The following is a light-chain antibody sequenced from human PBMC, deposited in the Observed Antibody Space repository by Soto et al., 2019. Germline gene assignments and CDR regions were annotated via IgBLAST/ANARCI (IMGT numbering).Light chain of an antibody. CDR2: ATS. Sequence: TQAPGTLSLSPGERATLSCRAVQSVTSTYMAWYQQKPGQAPRLLIYATSFRATGIPDRVRGSGSGTDFTLTISSLEPEDSAVYYCQDSSTSPWPFGQGTKVEIK. CDR3: QDSSTSPWP. CDR1: QSVTSTY. J-gene: IGKJ1*01. V-gene: IGKV3-20*01.